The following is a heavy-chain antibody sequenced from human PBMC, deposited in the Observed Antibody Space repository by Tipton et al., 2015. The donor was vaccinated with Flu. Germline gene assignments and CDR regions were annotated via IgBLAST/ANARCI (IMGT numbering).Heavy chain of an antibody. Sequence: TLSLTCTVSGGSIRSYYWSWIRQPAGKGLEWIGRISPSGSTNYNASLEGRVTMSLDTSKSQLSLRLSSATAADTATYYCARDLRGYSGYTGGDAFDMWGQGTTVTVSS. J-gene: IGHJ3*02. CDR3: ARDLRGYSGYTGGDAFDM. D-gene: IGHD5-12*01. V-gene: IGHV4-4*07. CDR1: GGSIRSYY. CDR2: ISPSGST.